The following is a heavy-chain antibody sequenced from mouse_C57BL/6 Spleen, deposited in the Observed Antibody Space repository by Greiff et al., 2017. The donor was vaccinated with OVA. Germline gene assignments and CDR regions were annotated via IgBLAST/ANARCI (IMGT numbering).Heavy chain of an antibody. Sequence: EVQLQQSGPELVKPGASVKISCKASGYSFTGYYMNWVKQSPEKSLEWIGEINPSTGGTTYNQKFKAKATLTVDKSSSTAYMQLKSLTSEDSAVYYCARSGYLYFDYWGQGTTLTVSS. V-gene: IGHV1-42*01. CDR3: ARSGYLYFDY. J-gene: IGHJ2*01. CDR2: INPSTGGT. D-gene: IGHD2-2*01. CDR1: GYSFTGYY.